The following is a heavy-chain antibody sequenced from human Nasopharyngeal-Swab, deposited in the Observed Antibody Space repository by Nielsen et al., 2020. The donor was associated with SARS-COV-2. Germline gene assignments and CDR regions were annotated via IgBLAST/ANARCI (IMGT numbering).Heavy chain of an antibody. J-gene: IGHJ5*02. Sequence: SLKISCAASGFSFDDYAMHWVRQAPGKGLEWVSGISWNSGRIGYADSVKGRFTISRDNAKNSLFLQMNSLRAEDTALYYCAKGLGIAVAGTGHDLWGQGTLVTVSS. CDR1: GFSFDDYA. CDR2: ISWNSGRI. D-gene: IGHD6-19*01. CDR3: AKGLGIAVAGTGHDL. V-gene: IGHV3-9*01.